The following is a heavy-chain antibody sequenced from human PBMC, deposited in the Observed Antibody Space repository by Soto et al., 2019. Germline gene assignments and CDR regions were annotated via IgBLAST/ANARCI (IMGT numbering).Heavy chain of an antibody. CDR3: ARSPRIGSEEYPGLTHFDY. V-gene: IGHV3-13*01. J-gene: IGHJ4*02. Sequence: PGGSLRLSCAASGFTFSSYDMHWVRQATGKGLGWDSAIGTAGDTYYPGSVKGRFTISRENAKNSLYLQMNSLRAGDTAVYYCARSPRIGSEEYPGLTHFDYWGQGTLVTVSS. CDR1: GFTFSSYD. CDR2: IGTAGDT.